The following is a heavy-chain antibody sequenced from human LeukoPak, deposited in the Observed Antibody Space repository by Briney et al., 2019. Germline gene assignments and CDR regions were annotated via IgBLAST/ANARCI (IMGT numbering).Heavy chain of an antibody. CDR3: AKDHGSGSQIA. J-gene: IGHJ5*02. CDR2: FGASGA. V-gene: IGHV3-23*01. Sequence: GGSLRLSCAASGFTFSSYAMTWVRQAPGKGLEWVSAFGASGAYYADSVKGRFTISRDNSKNTLYPQMNSLRAEDTAVYYCAKDHGSGSQIAWGQGTLVTVSS. CDR1: GFTFSSYA. D-gene: IGHD1-26*01.